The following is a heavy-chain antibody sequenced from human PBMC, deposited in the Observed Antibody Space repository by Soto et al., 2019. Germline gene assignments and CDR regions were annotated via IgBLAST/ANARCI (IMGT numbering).Heavy chain of an antibody. D-gene: IGHD3-10*01. CDR1: GYSFTSYW. CDR3: ASGLGERIYHYCMDV. J-gene: IGHJ6*02. Sequence: GESLKISCKGSGYSFTSYWIGWVRQMPAKGLEWMGFIYLGDSDTRYRPSFQDQVTISSDKSISTAYLQWSSLKASDTAMYYCASGLGERIYHYCMDVWGQGTTVTVSS. CDR2: IYLGDSDT. V-gene: IGHV5-51*01.